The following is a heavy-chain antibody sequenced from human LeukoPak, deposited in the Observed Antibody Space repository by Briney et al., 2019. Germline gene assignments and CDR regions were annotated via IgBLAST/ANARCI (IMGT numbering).Heavy chain of an antibody. CDR3: AREARKGYYFDY. CDR2: IYYSGST. V-gene: IGHV4-39*07. CDR1: GGSISSSSYY. J-gene: IGHJ4*02. Sequence: NPSETLSLTCTVSGGSISSSSYYWGWIRQPPGKGLEWIGSIYYSGSTYYNPSLKSRVTISVDTSKNQFSLKLSSVTAADTAVYYCAREARKGYYFDYWGQGTLVTVSS.